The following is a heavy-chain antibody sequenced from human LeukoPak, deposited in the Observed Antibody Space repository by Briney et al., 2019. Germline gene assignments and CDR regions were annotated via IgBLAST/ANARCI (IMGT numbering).Heavy chain of an antibody. CDR3: AKDFGGGGYDYFDY. D-gene: IGHD5-12*01. CDR2: ISWNSGSI. CDR1: GFTFDDYA. Sequence: GGSLRLSCAASGFTFDDYAMHWVRQAPGKGLEWVSGISWNSGSIGYADSVKGRFTISRDNAKNSLYLQMNSLRAEDTALYYCAKDFGGGGYDYFDYWGQGTLVTVSS. J-gene: IGHJ4*02. V-gene: IGHV3-9*01.